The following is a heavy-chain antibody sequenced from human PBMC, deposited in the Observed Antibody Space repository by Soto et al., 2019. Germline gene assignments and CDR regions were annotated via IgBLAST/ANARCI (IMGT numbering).Heavy chain of an antibody. Sequence: GGSLRLSCAASGFTFSSYGMHWVRQAPGKGLEWVAVIWYDGSNKYYADSVKGRFTISRDNSKNTLYLQMNSLRAEDTAVYYCAGESMITFGGVIVSYYYYGMDVWGQGTTVTVSS. CDR2: IWYDGSNK. D-gene: IGHD3-16*02. V-gene: IGHV3-33*01. CDR3: AGESMITFGGVIVSYYYYGMDV. J-gene: IGHJ6*02. CDR1: GFTFSSYG.